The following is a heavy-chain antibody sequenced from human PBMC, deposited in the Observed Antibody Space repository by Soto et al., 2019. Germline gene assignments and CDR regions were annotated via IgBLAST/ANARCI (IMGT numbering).Heavy chain of an antibody. CDR1: GFTFSSHG. D-gene: IGHD2-15*01. J-gene: IGHJ4*02. CDR3: VRDWWYSIQAPY. Sequence: QVQLVESGGGVVQPGRSLRLSCAASGFTFSSHGMHWVRQATGKGLEWVAVIWYDGSNKYYADSVMGRITISRDDSKNMMYLQMSRLRDEDTAVYYCVRDWWYSIQAPYWGQGTLVTVSS. CDR2: IWYDGSNK. V-gene: IGHV3-33*01.